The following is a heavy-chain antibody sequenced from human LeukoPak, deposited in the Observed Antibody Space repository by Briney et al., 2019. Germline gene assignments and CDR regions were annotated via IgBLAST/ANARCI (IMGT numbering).Heavy chain of an antibody. Sequence: PGGSLRLSCAASGFILDTFCMNWVRQAPGKGLEWVSAISGSGGSTYYADSVKGRFAISRDNSKNTLYLQMNSLRAEDTAIYYCAKGGRITMVRGVIIQRAGEYFQHWGQGTLVTVSS. CDR3: AKGGRITMVRGVIIQRAGEYFQH. CDR2: ISGSGGST. D-gene: IGHD3-10*01. V-gene: IGHV3-23*01. J-gene: IGHJ1*01. CDR1: GFILDTFC.